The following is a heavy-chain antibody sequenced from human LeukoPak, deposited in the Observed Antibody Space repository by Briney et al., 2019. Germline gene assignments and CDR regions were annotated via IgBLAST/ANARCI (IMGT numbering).Heavy chain of an antibody. D-gene: IGHD1-26*01. CDR3: ATIGAFDI. J-gene: IGHJ3*02. Sequence: PGGSLRLSCAASGFTFDDYTMHWVRQAPGKGLEWVSLISWDGGSTYYADSVKGRFTISRDNAKNTLYLQMNSLRAEDTAVYYCATIGAFDIWGQGTMVTVSS. CDR1: GFTFDDYT. CDR2: ISWDGGST. V-gene: IGHV3-43*01.